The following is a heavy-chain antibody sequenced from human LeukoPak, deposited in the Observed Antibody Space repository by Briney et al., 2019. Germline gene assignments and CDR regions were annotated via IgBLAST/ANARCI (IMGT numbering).Heavy chain of an antibody. Sequence: SEALSLTCTVSGGSISSYYWSWIRQPPGKGLEWIGYIYYSGSTNYNPSLKSRVTISVDTSKNQFSLKLSSVTAADTAVYYCARQGIAAAIDYWGQGTLVTVSS. D-gene: IGHD6-13*01. CDR3: ARQGIAAAIDY. CDR2: IYYSGST. CDR1: GGSISSYY. V-gene: IGHV4-59*08. J-gene: IGHJ4*02.